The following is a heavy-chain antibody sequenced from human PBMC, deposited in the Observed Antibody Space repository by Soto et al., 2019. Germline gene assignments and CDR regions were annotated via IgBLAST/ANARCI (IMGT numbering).Heavy chain of an antibody. J-gene: IGHJ6*02. CDR1: GFTFSSYA. V-gene: IGHV3-30-3*01. CDR3: AREGIALRYCSGGSCHDYGMDV. CDR2: ISYDGSNK. D-gene: IGHD2-15*01. Sequence: PGGSLRLSCAASGFTFSSYATHWVRQAPGKGLEWVEVISYDGSNKYYADSVKGRFTISRDNSKNTLYLQMNSLRAEDTAVYYCAREGIALRYCSGGSCHDYGMDVWSQGTTVTVSS.